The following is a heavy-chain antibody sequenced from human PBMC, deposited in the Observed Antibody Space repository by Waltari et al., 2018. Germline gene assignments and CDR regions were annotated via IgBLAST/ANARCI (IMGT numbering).Heavy chain of an antibody. Sequence: EVQLLQSGAEVKKPGTPVKISCKVSGDTLTDNYIHWIQQAPGNGLQWMGLLDPEDGQAVYAEKFQGRVTMTADTSIHTAYMELTSLTSEDTAFYYCAAALGGGISASRPFHFWGQGTMITVSS. V-gene: IGHV1-69-2*01. CDR3: AAALGGGISASRPFHF. CDR1: GDTLTDNY. D-gene: IGHD3-10*01. CDR2: LDPEDGQA. J-gene: IGHJ3*01.